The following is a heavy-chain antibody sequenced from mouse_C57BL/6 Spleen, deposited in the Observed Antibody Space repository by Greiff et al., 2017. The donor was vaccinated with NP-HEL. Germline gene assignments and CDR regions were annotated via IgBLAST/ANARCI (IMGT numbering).Heavy chain of an antibody. CDR1: GFNIKDYY. J-gene: IGHJ1*03. V-gene: IGHV14-1*01. CDR3: TRATVSSYWYFDV. Sequence: EVQLQQSGAELVRPGASVKLSCTASGFNIKDYYMHWVKQRPEQGLEWIGRIDPEDGDTEYAPKFQGKATMTADTSSNTAYLQLSSLTSEDTAVYYCTRATVSSYWYFDVWGTGTTVTVSS. CDR2: IDPEDGDT. D-gene: IGHD1-1*01.